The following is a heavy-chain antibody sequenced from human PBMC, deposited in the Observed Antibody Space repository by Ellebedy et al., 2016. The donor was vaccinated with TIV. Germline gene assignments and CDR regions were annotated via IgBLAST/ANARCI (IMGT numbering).Heavy chain of an antibody. CDR2: INAGNGNT. D-gene: IGHD3-10*01. J-gene: IGHJ6*02. CDR1: GYTFTSYA. V-gene: IGHV1-3*01. CDR3: ARDYYGSGYYYGMDV. Sequence: ASVKVSCXASGYTFTSYAMHWVRQAPGQRLEWMGWINAGNGNTKYSQKFQGRVTITRDTSASTAYMELSSLRSEDTAVYYCARDYYGSGYYYGMDVWGQGTTVTVSS.